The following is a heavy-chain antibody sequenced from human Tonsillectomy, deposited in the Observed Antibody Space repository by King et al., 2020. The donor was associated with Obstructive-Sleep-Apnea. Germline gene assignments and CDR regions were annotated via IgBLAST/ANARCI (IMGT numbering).Heavy chain of an antibody. J-gene: IGHJ4*01. CDR3: ARDSGVYDSSGYYYY. CDR2: MYYSGST. D-gene: IGHD3-22*01. V-gene: IGHV4-39*07. Sequence: QLQESGPGLVKPSETLSLTCTVSGGSISSSDYHWAWIRQPPGKGLEWIGSMYYSGSTYYNPSLRSRVAISADTPKNQFSLQLTSVTAADTAVYYCARDSGVYDSSGYYYYWGHGTLVTVS. CDR1: GGSISSSDYH.